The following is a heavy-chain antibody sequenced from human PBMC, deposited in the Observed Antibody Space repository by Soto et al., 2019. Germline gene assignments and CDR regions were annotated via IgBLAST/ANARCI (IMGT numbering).Heavy chain of an antibody. CDR2: ISYDGSNK. J-gene: IGHJ6*02. CDR3: ARGSGRSSSSHYYYYGMDV. V-gene: IGHV3-30-3*01. D-gene: IGHD6-6*01. Sequence: QVQLVESGGGVVQPGRSLRLSCAASGFTFSSYAMHWVRQAPGKGLEWVAGISYDGSNKYYADSVKGRFTISSDNSKNALYLQMKSLRAADTAGYYCARGSGRSSSSHYYYYGMDVWGQGTTVTVSS. CDR1: GFTFSSYA.